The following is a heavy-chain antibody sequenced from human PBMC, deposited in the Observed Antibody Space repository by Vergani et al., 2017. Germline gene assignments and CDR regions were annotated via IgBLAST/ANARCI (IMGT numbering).Heavy chain of an antibody. Sequence: EVQLVESGGGLVQPGGSLRLSCAASGFTFSSYWMSWVRQAPGKGLEWVANIKQDGSEKYYVASVKGRFTISRDNAKNSLYLQMNSLRAEDTAVYYCARDLIAAAGTYWFDPWGQGTLVTVSS. CDR1: GFTFSSYW. D-gene: IGHD6-13*01. CDR3: ARDLIAAAGTYWFDP. J-gene: IGHJ5*02. CDR2: IKQDGSEK. V-gene: IGHV3-7*01.